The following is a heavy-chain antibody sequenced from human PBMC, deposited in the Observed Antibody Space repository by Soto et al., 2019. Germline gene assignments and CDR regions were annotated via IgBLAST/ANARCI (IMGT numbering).Heavy chain of an antibody. J-gene: IGHJ5*02. D-gene: IGHD2-15*01. CDR1: GGSISSSSYL. Sequence: SETLSLTCTVSGGSISSSSYLWGWICQPPGKGLEWIGSIYYSGRTYYNPSLKSRVTISVDTSKNQFSLKLRSVTAADTAVYYCASDPLGYCSGGSCYSWGQGTLVTVSS. CDR2: IYYSGRT. CDR3: ASDPLGYCSGGSCYS. V-gene: IGHV4-39*01.